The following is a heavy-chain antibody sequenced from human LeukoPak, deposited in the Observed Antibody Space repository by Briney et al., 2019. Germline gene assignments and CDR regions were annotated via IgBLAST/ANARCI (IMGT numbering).Heavy chain of an antibody. CDR1: GDSISSYY. D-gene: IGHD3-10*02. CDR3: ARMFGELSVDY. J-gene: IGHJ4*02. V-gene: IGHV4-59*01. CDR2: IYYSGST. Sequence: SETLSLTCTVSGDSISSYYWSWIRQPPGKGLEWIGYIYYSGSTNYNPSLKSRVTISVDTSKNQFSLKLSSVTAADTAVYYCARMFGELSVDYWGQGTLVTVSP.